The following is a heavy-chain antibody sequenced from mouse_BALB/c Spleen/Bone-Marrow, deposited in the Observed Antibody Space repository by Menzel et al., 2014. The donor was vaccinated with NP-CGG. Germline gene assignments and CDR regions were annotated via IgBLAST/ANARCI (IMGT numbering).Heavy chain of an antibody. CDR3: ARQDGFDY. D-gene: IGHD2-3*01. CDR1: GFTFSNYA. CDR2: ISSGGSYT. J-gene: IGHJ2*01. Sequence: EVKLVESGGGLVKPGGSLKLSCAASGFTFSNYAMSWVRQTPEKRLEWVAIISSGGSYTYYPDSVKGRFTISRDNAKTILYLQMSSLRSEDTAMYYCARQDGFDYLSQGTTLTVSS. V-gene: IGHV5-9-3*01.